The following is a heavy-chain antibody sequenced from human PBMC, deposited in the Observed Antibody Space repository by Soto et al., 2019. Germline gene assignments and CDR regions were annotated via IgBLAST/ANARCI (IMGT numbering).Heavy chain of an antibody. CDR1: GYTFTSYG. Sequence: VQLIQSAPEVKIPGASVRVSCRASGYTFTSYGLNWVRRAPGQGLEWMGRIDTHDGSTVSAQSLQGRLILTRDTFTNTAYLELGALTSDDTGLYFCWRNDGDDSTNFWGQGTMVTVSS. V-gene: IGHV1-18*04. D-gene: IGHD3-22*01. CDR2: IDTHDGST. J-gene: IGHJ4*02. CDR3: WRNDGDDSTNF.